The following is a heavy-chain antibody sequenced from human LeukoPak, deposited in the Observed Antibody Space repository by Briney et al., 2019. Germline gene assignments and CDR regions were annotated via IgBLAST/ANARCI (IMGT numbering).Heavy chain of an antibody. J-gene: IGHJ4*02. D-gene: IGHD3-10*01. CDR3: AREVLWFGGLFFDY. CDR1: GYTFTSYG. CDR2: ISAYNGNT. Sequence: VASVKVSCKASGYTFTSYGISWVRQAPGQGPEWMGWISAYNGNTNYAQKLQGRVTMTTDTSTSTAYMELRSLRSDDTAVYYCAREVLWFGGLFFDYWGQGTLVTVSS. V-gene: IGHV1-18*01.